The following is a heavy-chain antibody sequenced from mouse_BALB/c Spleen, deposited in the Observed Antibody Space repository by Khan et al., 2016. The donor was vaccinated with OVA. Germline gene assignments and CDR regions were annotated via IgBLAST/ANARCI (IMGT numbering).Heavy chain of an antibody. Sequence: VQLKESGPGLVKPSQSLSLTCTVTGYSITRDYAWNWIRQFPGNNLEWMGYISYSGSTSYNPSLKSRISITRDTSKNQFFLQLNSVTTEDTATYYCASELGRYYAMDYWGQGTSVTVSS. CDR1: GYSITRDYA. D-gene: IGHD4-1*01. J-gene: IGHJ4*01. V-gene: IGHV3-2*02. CDR2: ISYSGST. CDR3: ASELGRYYAMDY.